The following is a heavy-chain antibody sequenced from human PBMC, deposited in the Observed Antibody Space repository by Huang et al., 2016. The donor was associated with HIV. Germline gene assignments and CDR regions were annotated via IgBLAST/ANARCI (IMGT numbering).Heavy chain of an antibody. D-gene: IGHD2-8*01. V-gene: IGHV1-24*01. CDR3: ATDFCANGVCYSELSDS. Sequence: QVQLLQSGAEVKKPGASVKVSCKVSGDTLTELSMHWIRQGPGKGLEWLGGIDPKHDETSHRQRFQGRFTMSEDTATGKADRELSSLRAEDTAVYYCATDFCANGVCYSELSDSWGQGTLVIVSS. CDR2: IDPKHDET. J-gene: IGHJ4*02. CDR1: GDTLTELS.